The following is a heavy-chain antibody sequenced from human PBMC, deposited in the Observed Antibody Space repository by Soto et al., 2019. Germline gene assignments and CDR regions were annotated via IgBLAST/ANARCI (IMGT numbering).Heavy chain of an antibody. CDR2: IYYSGST. Sequence: SETLSLTCTVSGGSISSYYLSWIRQPPGKGLEWIGYIYYSGSTNYNPSLKSRVTISVDTSKNQFSLKLSSVTAADTAVYYCARITIFGVVNPVWGQGTLVTVS. J-gene: IGHJ4*02. V-gene: IGHV4-59*01. CDR3: ARITIFGVVNPV. D-gene: IGHD3-3*01. CDR1: GGSISSYY.